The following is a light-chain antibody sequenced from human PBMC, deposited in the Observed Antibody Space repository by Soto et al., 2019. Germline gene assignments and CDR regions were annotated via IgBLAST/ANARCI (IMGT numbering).Light chain of an antibody. CDR1: SSDVGGYNY. CDR3: SSYTSSSFPYV. V-gene: IGLV2-14*03. Sequence: QSALTQPASVSGSPGQSITISCTGTSSDVGGYNYVSWYQQHPGKAPKLMIYDVSNRPSGISNRFSGSKSGNTASLTISGLQAEDEADYYSSSYTSSSFPYVFGTGTKVTVL. CDR2: DVS. J-gene: IGLJ1*01.